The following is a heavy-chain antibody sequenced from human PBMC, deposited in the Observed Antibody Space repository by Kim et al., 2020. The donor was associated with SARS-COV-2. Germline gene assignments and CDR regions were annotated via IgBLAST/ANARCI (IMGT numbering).Heavy chain of an antibody. J-gene: IGHJ4*02. V-gene: IGHV3-9*01. CDR2: ISWNSGSI. CDR3: AKEGLEGSWYYFDY. Sequence: GGSLRLSCAASGFTFDDYAMHWVRQAPGKGLEWVSGISWNSGSIGYADSVKGRFTISRDNAKNSLYLQMNSLRAEDTALYYCAKEGLEGSWYYFDYWGQRTLVTVSA. CDR1: GFTFDDYA. D-gene: IGHD6-13*01.